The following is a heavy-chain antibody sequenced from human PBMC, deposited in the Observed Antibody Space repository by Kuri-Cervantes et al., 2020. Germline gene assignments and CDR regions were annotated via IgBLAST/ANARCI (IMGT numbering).Heavy chain of an antibody. Sequence: GESLKISCVVSGVTFSNFGMHWVRQAPGKGLEWVALIHSSGSNKYYADSVKGRFTISRDNSKNSLYLQMNSLRAEDTAVYYCARVDSSSWYYYYYGMDVWGQGTTVTVSS. CDR1: GVTFSNFG. V-gene: IGHV3-30*02. CDR2: IHSSGSNK. CDR3: ARVDSSSWYYYYYGMDV. J-gene: IGHJ6*02. D-gene: IGHD6-13*01.